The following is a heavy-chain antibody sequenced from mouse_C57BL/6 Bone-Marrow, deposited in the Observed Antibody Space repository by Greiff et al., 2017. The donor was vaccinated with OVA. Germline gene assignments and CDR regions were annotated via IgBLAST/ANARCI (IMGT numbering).Heavy chain of an antibody. CDR2: IYPGSGST. CDR1: GYTFTSYW. CDR3: ARSDGSSFWYFDV. D-gene: IGHD1-1*01. J-gene: IGHJ1*03. Sequence: QVQLQQPGAELVKPGASVKMSCKASGYTFTSYWITWVKQRPGQGLEWIGDIYPGSGSTNYNEKFKSKATLTVETSSSTTYMQLSSLTSEDSAVYYCARSDGSSFWYFDVWGTGTTVTVSS. V-gene: IGHV1-55*01.